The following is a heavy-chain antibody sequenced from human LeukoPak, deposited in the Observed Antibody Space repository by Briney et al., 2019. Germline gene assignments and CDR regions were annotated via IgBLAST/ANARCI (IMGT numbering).Heavy chain of an antibody. CDR3: AKTAICWPPARFDY. CDR2: IGGSGGST. D-gene: IGHD2-8*01. CDR1: GLTFSSYA. V-gene: IGHV3-23*01. Sequence: GGSLRLSCAASGLTFSSYAMSWVRQAPGEGLEWVSAIGGSGGSTYYADSVKGRFTISRDNSKDTLSLQMNSLRAEDTAVYYCAKTAICWPPARFDYWGQGTLVTVSS. J-gene: IGHJ4*02.